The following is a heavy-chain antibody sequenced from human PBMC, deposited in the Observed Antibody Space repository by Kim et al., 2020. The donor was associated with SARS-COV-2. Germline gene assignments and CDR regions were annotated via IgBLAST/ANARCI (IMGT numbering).Heavy chain of an antibody. CDR2: ISYDGSNK. CDR3: ARDESPFLVDYYGSGSHS. Sequence: GESLRLSCAASGFTFSSYAMHWVRQAPGKGLEWVAVISYDGSNKYYADSVKGRFTISRDNSKNTLYLQMNSLRAEDTAVYYCARDESPFLVDYYGSGSHSWGQGTLVTVSS. J-gene: IGHJ4*02. V-gene: IGHV3-30*04. CDR1: GFTFSSYA. D-gene: IGHD3-10*01.